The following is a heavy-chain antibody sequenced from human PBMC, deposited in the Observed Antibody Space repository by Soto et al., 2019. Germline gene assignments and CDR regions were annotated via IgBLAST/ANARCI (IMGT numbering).Heavy chain of an antibody. Sequence: QVQLVESGGGVVQPGRSLRLSCAASGFTFSSYGMHWVRQAPGKGLEWVAVISYDGSNKYYADSVKGRFTISRDNSKNTLYLQMNSLRAEDTAVYYCAKDGTHYGGNSFHGYWGQETLVTVSS. CDR1: GFTFSSYG. J-gene: IGHJ4*02. CDR3: AKDGTHYGGNSFHGY. D-gene: IGHD4-17*01. V-gene: IGHV3-30*18. CDR2: ISYDGSNK.